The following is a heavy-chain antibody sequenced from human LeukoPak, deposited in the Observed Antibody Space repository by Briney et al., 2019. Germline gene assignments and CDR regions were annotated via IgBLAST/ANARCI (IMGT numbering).Heavy chain of an antibody. CDR1: GFTFSSYS. V-gene: IGHV3-23*01. D-gene: IGHD2-2*01. J-gene: IGHJ3*02. CDR2: ISGSGGST. CDR3: AKVRSVVVPAFAFDI. Sequence: GGSLRLSCAASGFTFSSYSMNWLRLAPGKGLEWVSAISGSGGSTYYADSVKGRFTISRDNSKNTLYLQMNSLRAEDTAVYYCAKVRSVVVPAFAFDIWGQGTMVTVSS.